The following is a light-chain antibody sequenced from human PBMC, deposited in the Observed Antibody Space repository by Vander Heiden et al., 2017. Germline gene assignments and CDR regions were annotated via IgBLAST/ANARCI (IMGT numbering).Light chain of an antibody. Sequence: DIQMNKSPSTLSASVGDRVTMTCRARKSISSWLAWYQKKPGKAPKLLIYKASILESGVPSMFRGSVSGTEFTLTISSLQPDDFATYYCQQYNSYPWTFGQGTKVEIK. J-gene: IGKJ1*01. CDR3: QQYNSYPWT. CDR2: KAS. V-gene: IGKV1-5*03. CDR1: KSISSW.